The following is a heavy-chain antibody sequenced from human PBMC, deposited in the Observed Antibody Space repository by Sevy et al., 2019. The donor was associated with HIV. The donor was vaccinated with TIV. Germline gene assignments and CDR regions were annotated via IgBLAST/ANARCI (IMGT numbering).Heavy chain of an antibody. CDR1: GESFVGHY. CDR2: INHSGTA. J-gene: IGHJ4*02. V-gene: IGHV4-34*01. CDR3: AKTSTVTTSALDS. Sequence: SETLSLTCGVFGESFVGHYWTWIRQPPGKGLEWIGEINHSGTANYNPSLKSRVTISVDTSNNQLSLRLSSVTAADTAVYYCAKTSTVTTSALDSWGQGTLVTVSS. D-gene: IGHD4-17*01.